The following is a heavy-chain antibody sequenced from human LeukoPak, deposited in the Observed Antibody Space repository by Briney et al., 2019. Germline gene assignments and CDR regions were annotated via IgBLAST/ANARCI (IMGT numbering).Heavy chain of an antibody. Sequence: ASVKVSCKASGGTFSSYAISWVRQAPGQGLEWMGGIIPIFGTANYAQKFQGRVTITADESTSTAYMELSSLRSEDTAVYYCARVVSSTTDCYYYYMDVWGKGTTVTVSS. V-gene: IGHV1-69*13. CDR2: IIPIFGTA. J-gene: IGHJ6*03. CDR3: ARVVSSTTDCYYYYMDV. CDR1: GGTFSSYA. D-gene: IGHD2-2*01.